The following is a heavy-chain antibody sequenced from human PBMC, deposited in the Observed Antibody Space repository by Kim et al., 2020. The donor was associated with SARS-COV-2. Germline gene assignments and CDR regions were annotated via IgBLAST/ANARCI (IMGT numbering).Heavy chain of an antibody. CDR3: ARVRHGSVLVDY. J-gene: IGHJ4*02. D-gene: IGHD3-10*01. Sequence: GGSLRLSCAASGFTFSSYWMHWVRQAPGKGLVWVSRINSDGSSTSYAHSVKGRFTISRDNAKNTLYLQMNSLRAEDTAVYYCARVRHGSVLVDYWGQGTLVTVSS. CDR2: INSDGSST. CDR1: GFTFSSYW. V-gene: IGHV3-74*01.